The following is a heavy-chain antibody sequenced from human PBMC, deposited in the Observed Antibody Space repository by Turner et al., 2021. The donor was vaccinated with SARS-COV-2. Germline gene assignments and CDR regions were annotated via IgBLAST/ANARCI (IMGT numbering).Heavy chain of an antibody. V-gene: IGHV3-21*01. CDR2: ISSSSSYI. CDR3: ARDVREYYYDSSGFDY. Sequence: EVQLVESGGGLVKPGGSLRLSCSASGFTLSSYRMNWARQAPGKGLEWVSSISSSSSYINYADSVKGRITKSRDNAKNSLYLQMNSLRAEDTAVYYCARDVREYYYDSSGFDYWGQGTLVTVSS. CDR1: GFTLSSYR. J-gene: IGHJ4*02. D-gene: IGHD3-22*01.